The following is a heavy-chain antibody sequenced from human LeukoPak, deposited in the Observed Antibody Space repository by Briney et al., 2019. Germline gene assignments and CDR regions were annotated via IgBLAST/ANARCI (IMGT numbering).Heavy chain of an antibody. CDR3: ARVARYCSGGSCSYYFDY. CDR2: IKQDGSEK. Sequence: GGSLRLSCAASGFTFSSYWMSWVRQAPGKGLEWVANIKQDGSEKYYVDSVKGRFTISRDNAKNSLYLQMNSLRAEDTAVYYCARVARYCSGGSCSYYFDYWGQGTLVTVSS. D-gene: IGHD2-15*01. J-gene: IGHJ4*02. V-gene: IGHV3-7*01. CDR1: GFTFSSYW.